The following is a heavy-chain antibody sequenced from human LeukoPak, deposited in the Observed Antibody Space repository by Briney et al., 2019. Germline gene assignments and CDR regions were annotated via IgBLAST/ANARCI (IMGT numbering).Heavy chain of an antibody. J-gene: IGHJ3*02. CDR2: IKYDGIEK. CDR1: GLSFSGQW. CDR3: ARELGAFDI. D-gene: IGHD7-27*01. Sequence: QTGGSLRLSCGGSGLSFSGQWMNWVRQAPGQGLEWVANIKYDGIEKYYVDSVKGRFTISRDNAKNSLYLQMNSLRAEDTAVYYCARELGAFDIWGQGTMVTVSS. V-gene: IGHV3-7*01.